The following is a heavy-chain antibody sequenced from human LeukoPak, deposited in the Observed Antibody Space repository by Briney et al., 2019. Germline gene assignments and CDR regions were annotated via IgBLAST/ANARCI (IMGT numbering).Heavy chain of an antibody. CDR3: ARVPHYYGSGTYLSYFDY. D-gene: IGHD3-10*01. V-gene: IGHV3-20*04. Sequence: GGSLRLSCAASGFTFDDYGMSWVRQAPGKGLEWVSGISWSGSSTGYADSVKGRFTISRDNAKNSLYLQMNSLRAEDTALYCCARVPHYYGSGTYLSYFDYWGQGTLVTVSS. J-gene: IGHJ4*02. CDR2: ISWSGSST. CDR1: GFTFDDYG.